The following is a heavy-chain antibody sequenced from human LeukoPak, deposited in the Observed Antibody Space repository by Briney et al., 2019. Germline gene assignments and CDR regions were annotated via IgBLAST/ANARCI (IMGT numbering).Heavy chain of an antibody. V-gene: IGHV3-23*01. Sequence: PGGSLRLSCVVSGFTFRNYAMSWVRQAPGKGVEWVSTLSGSGSNKEYADAVKGRFTISRDNSKNTVYLQMNSLRAEDTAIYYCARGSSAFYYLDYWGQGTLVTVSS. D-gene: IGHD6-13*01. CDR1: GFTFRNYA. J-gene: IGHJ4*02. CDR3: ARGSSAFYYLDY. CDR2: LSGSGSNK.